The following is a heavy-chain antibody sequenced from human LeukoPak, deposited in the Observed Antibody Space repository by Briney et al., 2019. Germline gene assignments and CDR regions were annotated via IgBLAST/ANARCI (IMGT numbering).Heavy chain of an antibody. J-gene: IGHJ4*02. V-gene: IGHV3-7*01. Sequence: GGSLGLSCAASGFTFSNYWMSWVRQAPGKGLEWVANIKQDGSEKYYVDSVKGRFTISRDNAKNSLYLQMNSLRAEDTAVYYCASEVGAPFGYWGQGTLVTVSS. CDR3: ASEVGAPFGY. CDR1: GFTFSNYW. D-gene: IGHD1-26*01. CDR2: IKQDGSEK.